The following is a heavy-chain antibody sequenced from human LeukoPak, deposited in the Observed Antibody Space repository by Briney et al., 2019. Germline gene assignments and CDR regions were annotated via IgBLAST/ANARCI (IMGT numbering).Heavy chain of an antibody. CDR2: INSDGSST. CDR1: GFTFSRYW. CDR3: ARDGHYGDYVDAGVCYFDY. V-gene: IGHV3-74*01. Sequence: GGSLRLSCAASGFTFSRYWMHWVRQAPGKGLVRVSRINSDGSSTSYADSVKGRFTISRDNAKNTLYLQMNSLRAEDTAVYYCARDGHYGDYVDAGVCYFDYWGQGTLVTVSS. J-gene: IGHJ4*02. D-gene: IGHD4-17*01.